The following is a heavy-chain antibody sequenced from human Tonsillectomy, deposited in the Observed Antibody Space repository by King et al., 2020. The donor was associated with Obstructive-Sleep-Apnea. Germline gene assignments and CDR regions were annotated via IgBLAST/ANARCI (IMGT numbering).Heavy chain of an antibody. CDR1: GFTFNSYG. V-gene: IGHV3-30*18. J-gene: IGHJ4*02. CDR2: ISYDGSNK. CDR3: AKDASAFIVGVTGYFDY. D-gene: IGHD1-26*01. Sequence: VQLVESGGGVVQPGRSLRLSCGTSGFTFNSYGMHWVRQAPGKGLAWVAIISYDGSNKYYADSVKGRFTISRDNSKNTLYLQMDSLRPEDTAVYYCAKDASAFIVGVTGYFDYWGQGTLVTVSS.